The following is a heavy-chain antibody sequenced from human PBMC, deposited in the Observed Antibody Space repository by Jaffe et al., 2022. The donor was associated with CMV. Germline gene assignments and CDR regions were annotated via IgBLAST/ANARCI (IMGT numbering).Heavy chain of an antibody. Sequence: QVQLVESGGGVVQPGRSLRLSCAASGFTFSSYGMHWVRQAPGKGLEWVAVISYDGSNKYYADSVKGRFTISRDNSKNTLYLQMNSLRAEDTAVYYCAKAHDSSGYTGFAAFDIWGQGTMVTVSS. CDR3: AKAHDSSGYTGFAAFDI. CDR2: ISYDGSNK. CDR1: GFTFSSYG. V-gene: IGHV3-30*18. D-gene: IGHD3-22*01. J-gene: IGHJ3*02.